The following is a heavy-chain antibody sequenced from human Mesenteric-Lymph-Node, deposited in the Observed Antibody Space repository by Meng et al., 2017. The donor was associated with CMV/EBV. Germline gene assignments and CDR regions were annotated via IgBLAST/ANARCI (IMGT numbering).Heavy chain of an antibody. CDR2: IIPILGIA. V-gene: IGHV1-69*02. J-gene: IGHJ6*02. CDR1: GGTFSSYT. CDR3: ARALNAYFSFYAMDV. Sequence: SVQVSCKASGGTFSSYTISWVRQAPGQGLEWMGRIIPILGIANYAQKFQGRLTIGADRSTNTAYMELSSLKSDDTATYFCARALNAYFSFYAMDVWGQGTMVTVSS.